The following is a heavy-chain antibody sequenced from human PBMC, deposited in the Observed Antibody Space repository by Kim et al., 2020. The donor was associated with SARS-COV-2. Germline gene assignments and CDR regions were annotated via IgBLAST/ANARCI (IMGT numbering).Heavy chain of an antibody. Sequence: GGSLRLSCAASGFTFSNAWMSWVRQAPGKGLEWVGRIKSKTDGGTTDYAAPVKGRFTISRDDSKNTLYLQMNSLKTEDTAVYYCTTDRVGATIRFDYWGQGTLVTVSS. V-gene: IGHV3-15*01. CDR3: TTDRVGATIRFDY. J-gene: IGHJ4*02. CDR2: IKSKTDGGTT. D-gene: IGHD1-26*01. CDR1: GFTFSNAW.